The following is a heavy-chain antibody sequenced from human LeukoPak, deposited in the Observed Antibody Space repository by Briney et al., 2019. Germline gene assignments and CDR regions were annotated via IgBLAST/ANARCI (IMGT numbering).Heavy chain of an antibody. V-gene: IGHV3-9*01. Sequence: GGSLRLSCAASGFTFDDYAMHWVRQAPGKGLEWVSGISWNSGSIGYADPVKGRFTISRDNAKNSLYLQMNSLRAEDTALYYCAKDKSRYDSSGYEDYWGQGTLVTVSS. CDR3: AKDKSRYDSSGYEDY. D-gene: IGHD3-22*01. J-gene: IGHJ4*02. CDR1: GFTFDDYA. CDR2: ISWNSGSI.